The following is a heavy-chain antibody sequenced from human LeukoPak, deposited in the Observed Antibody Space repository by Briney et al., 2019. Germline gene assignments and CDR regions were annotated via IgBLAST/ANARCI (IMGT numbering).Heavy chain of an antibody. CDR1: EFSFSHFA. D-gene: IGHD1-14*01. J-gene: IGHJ4*02. Sequence: GGSLRLSCAVSEFSFSHFAMHWVRQAPGKGLEWLAVVSSHGNDGYYADSVKGRFTISRDNSKSTLYLQIDSLRPDDTAIYYCNRDASNFNDFDYWGQGTLVTVSS. CDR2: VSSHGNDG. V-gene: IGHV3-30*01. CDR3: NRDASNFNDFDY.